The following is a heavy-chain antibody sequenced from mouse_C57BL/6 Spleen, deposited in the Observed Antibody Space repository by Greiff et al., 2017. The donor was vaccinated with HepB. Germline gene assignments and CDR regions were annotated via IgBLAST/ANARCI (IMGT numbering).Heavy chain of an antibody. Sequence: EVQLQQSGAELVRPGASVKLSCTASGFNIKDYYMHWVKQRPEQGLEWIGRIDPEDGVTEYAPKFQGKSTMTAETSSNTAYLQLSSLTSEDTAVYYGTIGWLLLYYAMDYWGQGTSVTVSS. CDR2: IDPEDGVT. J-gene: IGHJ4*01. CDR3: TIGWLLLYYAMDY. D-gene: IGHD2-3*01. V-gene: IGHV14-1*01. CDR1: GFNIKDYY.